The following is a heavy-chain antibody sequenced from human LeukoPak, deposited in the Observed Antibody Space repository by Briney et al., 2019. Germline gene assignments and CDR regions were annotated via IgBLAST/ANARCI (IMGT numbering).Heavy chain of an antibody. Sequence: SVKVSCKASGGTFSSHAISWVRQAPGQGLEWVGGIIPVFGTTNYAQKFQGRVTITTDESTSTGYMELRSLRSDDTAVYYCARGDSGYDYGFDNWGQGTLVTVSS. J-gene: IGHJ4*02. D-gene: IGHD5-12*01. V-gene: IGHV1-69*05. CDR1: GGTFSSHA. CDR2: IIPVFGTT. CDR3: ARGDSGYDYGFDN.